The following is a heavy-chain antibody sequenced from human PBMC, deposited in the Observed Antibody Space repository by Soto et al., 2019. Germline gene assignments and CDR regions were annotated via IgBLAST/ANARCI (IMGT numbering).Heavy chain of an antibody. Sequence: EVQLVESGGGLVEPGGSLRLSRAASGITFSNAWMNWVRKAPGKGLEYIGRIRSKTDGGTTEYAAPVEGRFTVSRDDSKNTLYLQMSGLKTDDTAVYYCTTTRPGTNVFDNWGQGTLVTVSS. CDR3: TTTRPGTNVFDN. CDR1: GITFSNAW. V-gene: IGHV3-15*01. J-gene: IGHJ3*02. CDR2: IRSKTDGGTT. D-gene: IGHD6-13*01.